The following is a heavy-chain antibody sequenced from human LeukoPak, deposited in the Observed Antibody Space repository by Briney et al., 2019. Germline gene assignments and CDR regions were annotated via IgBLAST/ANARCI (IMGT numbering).Heavy chain of an antibody. Sequence: GGSLRLSCAASGFTFSSYAMSWVRQAPGKGLEWVSAISGSGGSTYYADSVKGRFTISRDNSKNTLYLQMNSLRAEDTAVYYCAKGVYYSDSSGYYLNWGQGTLVTVSS. CDR1: GFTFSSYA. D-gene: IGHD3-22*01. J-gene: IGHJ4*02. V-gene: IGHV3-23*01. CDR2: ISGSGGST. CDR3: AKGVYYSDSSGYYLN.